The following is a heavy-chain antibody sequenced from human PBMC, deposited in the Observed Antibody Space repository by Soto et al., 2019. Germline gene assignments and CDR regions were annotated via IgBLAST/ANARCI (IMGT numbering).Heavy chain of an antibody. CDR2: MSHSGGT. Sequence: QVQLQQWGAGLLKPSETLSLTCAVFGGSVNSGNYYWSWIRQPPGKGLAWIGEMSHSGGTHFNPSLKSRVTIAVDTSKNQFSLKMSSVTAADTALYYCARVERGTATTVVDAFDIWGPGKMVTVSS. CDR1: GGSVNSGNYY. J-gene: IGHJ3*02. CDR3: ARVERGTATTVVDAFDI. D-gene: IGHD1-1*01. V-gene: IGHV4-34*01.